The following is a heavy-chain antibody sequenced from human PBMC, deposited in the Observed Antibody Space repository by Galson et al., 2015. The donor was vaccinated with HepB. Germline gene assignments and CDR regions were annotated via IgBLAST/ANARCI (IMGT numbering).Heavy chain of an antibody. Sequence: SVKVSCKASGYTFTEYAIHWLRQAPGQGLEWMGWINPNTGGTDYAQNFQGRVTVTRDTSISTAYMELSRLRPDDTAVYYCARGGDYYDFRSVYWDYWGQGTLVTVPS. CDR1: GYTFTEYA. V-gene: IGHV1-2*02. CDR2: INPNTGGT. J-gene: IGHJ4*02. D-gene: IGHD3-3*01. CDR3: ARGGDYYDFRSVYWDY.